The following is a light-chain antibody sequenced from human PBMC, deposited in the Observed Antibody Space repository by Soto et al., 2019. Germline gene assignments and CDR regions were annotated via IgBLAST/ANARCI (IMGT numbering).Light chain of an antibody. CDR2: GAS. J-gene: IGKJ3*01. CDR3: QQSYRTPFT. V-gene: IGKV1-39*01. CDR1: QGIITY. Sequence: DIQMTQSPSSLSASVGDRVTITCRASQGIITYLNWYQQRPGKAPKLLIYGASTLQSGVPSRFSGSGSETEFTLTISSLQPEDFATYYCQQSYRTPFTFGPGTKVDIK.